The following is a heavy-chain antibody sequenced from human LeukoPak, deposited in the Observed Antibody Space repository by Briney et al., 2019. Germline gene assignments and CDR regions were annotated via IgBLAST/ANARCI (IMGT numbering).Heavy chain of an antibody. CDR3: GRKAGDCGGGSCYSIDY. D-gene: IGHD2-15*01. CDR2: IIPIFGTA. V-gene: IGHV1-69*05. Sequence: SVKVSCKAFGGSFSSEAISWVRQAPGQGLEWMGGIIPIFGTANYAQKLQGRVTITTDESTSTAYMEVRSLRSEDTAVYYCGRKAGDCGGGSCYSIDYWGQGTLVTVSS. J-gene: IGHJ4*02. CDR1: GGSFSSEA.